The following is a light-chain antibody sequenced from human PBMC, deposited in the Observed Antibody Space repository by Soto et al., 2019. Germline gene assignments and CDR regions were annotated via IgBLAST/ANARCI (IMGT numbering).Light chain of an antibody. CDR3: QQYSTYWT. CDR1: QSISSW. J-gene: IGKJ1*01. V-gene: IGKV1-5*03. Sequence: DIQMTQSPSTLSASVGDRVTITCRASQSISSWLAWYQQKPGKAPNLLIYRASSLESGVPSRFSGSGSGTEFTLTISSLQPDNFATYYCQQYSTYWTFSQGTKVDSK. CDR2: RAS.